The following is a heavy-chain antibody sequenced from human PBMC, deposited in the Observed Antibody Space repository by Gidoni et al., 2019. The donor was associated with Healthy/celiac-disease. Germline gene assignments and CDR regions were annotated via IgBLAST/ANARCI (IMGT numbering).Heavy chain of an antibody. CDR2: IRSKADGGTT. J-gene: IGHJ3*02. V-gene: IGHV3-49*04. CDR1: GFTFGDYA. D-gene: IGHD6-13*01. CDR3: TSPKRYSSSWYVGHAFDI. Sequence: EVQLVESGGGLVQPGRSLRLSCPASGFTFGDYAMLWVRQAPGKGLEGVGFIRSKADGGTTEYAASVKGRFTISRDDSKSIAYLQMNSLKTEDTAVYYCTSPKRYSSSWYVGHAFDIWGQGTMVTVSS.